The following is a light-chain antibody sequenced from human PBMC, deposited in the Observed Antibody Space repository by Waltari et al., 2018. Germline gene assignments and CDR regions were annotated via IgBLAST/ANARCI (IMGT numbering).Light chain of an antibody. CDR2: EVS. J-gene: IGLJ2*01. CDR1: SSDVGGYNS. V-gene: IGLV2-8*01. Sequence: QSALTQPPSASESPGQSVTIPCTGPSSDVGGYNSVSWYQHHPGKAPKLMIYEVSKRPSGVPDRFSGSKSGNTASLTVSGLQAEDEADYYCSSYAGSNNLVFGGGTKLTVL. CDR3: SSYAGSNNLV.